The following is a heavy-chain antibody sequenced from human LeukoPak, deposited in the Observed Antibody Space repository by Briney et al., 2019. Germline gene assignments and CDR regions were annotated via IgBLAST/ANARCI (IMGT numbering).Heavy chain of an antibody. Sequence: PSETLSLTCTVSGVSISSSSYYWGWIRQPPGKGLEWIGSIYYSGVTYYNPSLESRLTISVDSSKNQFSLKMTSVTAADTAVYYCATSGGYRTPGKYWGPGALVTVSS. D-gene: IGHD1-26*01. CDR2: IYYSGVT. J-gene: IGHJ4*02. CDR3: ATSGGYRTPGKY. CDR1: GVSISSSSYY. V-gene: IGHV4-39*01.